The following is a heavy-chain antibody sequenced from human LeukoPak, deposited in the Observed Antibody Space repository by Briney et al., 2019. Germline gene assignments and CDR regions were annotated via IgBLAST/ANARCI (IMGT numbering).Heavy chain of an antibody. CDR2: IYTSGST. CDR1: GGSISSYY. Sequence: SETLSLTCTVSGGSISSYYWSWIRQPAGKGLEWIGRIYTSGSTNYSPSLNSRVTISVDTSRNQFSLKLNSVTAADTAVYYCARGGWSVDYWGQGTLVTVSS. V-gene: IGHV4-4*07. CDR3: ARGGWSVDY. D-gene: IGHD6-19*01. J-gene: IGHJ4*02.